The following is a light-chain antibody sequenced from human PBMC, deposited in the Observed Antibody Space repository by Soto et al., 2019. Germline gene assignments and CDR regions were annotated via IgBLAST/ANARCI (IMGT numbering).Light chain of an antibody. J-gene: IGLJ3*02. CDR3: QSFDRSLTAWV. CDR1: SSNIGAGYD. Sequence: QLVLTQPPSVSGAPGQRVTISCTGSSSNIGAGYDVHWYQQLPGTAPTLLISGNTDRPSGVPDRFSGSKSGTSASLAITGLQTEDEADYYCQSFDRSLTAWVFGGGTQLTVL. V-gene: IGLV1-40*01. CDR2: GNT.